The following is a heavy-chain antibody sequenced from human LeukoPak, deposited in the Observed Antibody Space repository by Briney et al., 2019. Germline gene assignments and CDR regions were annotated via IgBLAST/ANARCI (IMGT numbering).Heavy chain of an antibody. V-gene: IGHV3-48*04. Sequence: PGGSLRLSCAASGFTFSSYSMNWVRQAPGKGLEWVSYISSSGSTIYYADSVKGRFTISRDNAKNSLYLQMNSLRAEDTAVYYCARDAVDSHGYSDYWGQGTLVTVSS. CDR3: ARDAVDSHGYSDY. D-gene: IGHD5-18*01. J-gene: IGHJ4*02. CDR1: GFTFSSYS. CDR2: ISSSGSTI.